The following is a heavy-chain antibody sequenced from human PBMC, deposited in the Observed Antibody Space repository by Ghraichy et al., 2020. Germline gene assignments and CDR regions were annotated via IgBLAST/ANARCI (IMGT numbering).Heavy chain of an antibody. V-gene: IGHV4-34*01. CDR1: GGSFSGYY. J-gene: IGHJ4*02. Sequence: SETLSLTCAVYGGSFSGYYWSWIRQPPGKGLEWIGEIDHSGSTNYNPSLKSRVTISVDTSKNQFSLNLSSVTAADTAVYYCAGGVYDGGVFDYWGQGTLVTVSS. CDR3: AGGVYDGGVFDY. D-gene: IGHD2-8*02. CDR2: IDHSGST.